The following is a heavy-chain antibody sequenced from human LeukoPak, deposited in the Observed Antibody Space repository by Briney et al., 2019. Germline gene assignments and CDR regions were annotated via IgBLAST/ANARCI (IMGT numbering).Heavy chain of an antibody. V-gene: IGHV1-2*06. D-gene: IGHD3-22*01. CDR3: ARDRGDDTVSYFDY. CDR1: GYTITGYY. J-gene: IGHJ4*02. Sequence: ASVKVSCKASGYTITGYYIHWVRQAPGQGLEWMGRINPNTGDTNSARKFQGRVTMTRDTSISTVYMELSRLRSDDTAVYYCARDRGDDTVSYFDYWGQGTLVTVSS. CDR2: INPNTGDT.